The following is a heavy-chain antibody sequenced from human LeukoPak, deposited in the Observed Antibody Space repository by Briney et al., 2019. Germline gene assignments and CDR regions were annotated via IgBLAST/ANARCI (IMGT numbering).Heavy chain of an antibody. CDR2: MNPNSGNT. Sequence: ASLKISWKASGYTFTSYGINWVRHDTGQGLEWMGWMNPNSGNTGYAQKFQGRVTITRNTSISTAYMELSSLRSEDTAVYYCARGSSYYYDSSRLFDYWGQGTLVTVSS. V-gene: IGHV1-8*03. CDR1: GYTFTSYG. D-gene: IGHD3-22*01. J-gene: IGHJ4*02. CDR3: ARGSSYYYDSSRLFDY.